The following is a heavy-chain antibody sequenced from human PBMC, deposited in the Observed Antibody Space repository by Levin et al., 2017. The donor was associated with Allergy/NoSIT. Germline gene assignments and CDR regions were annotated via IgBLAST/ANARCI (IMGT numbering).Heavy chain of an antibody. V-gene: IGHV1-2*02. CDR1: GYTFTGHF. CDR2: INPNTGGT. D-gene: IGHD2-21*02. CDR3: AKCSGGVCYPNGDNWLDP. J-gene: IGHJ5*02. Sequence: GESLKISCRASGYTFTGHFMHWVRQAPGQGLEWMGWINPNTGGTNYVQKFQGRVAMTRDTSISTAYMELSRLTSDDTAVYYCAKCSGGVCYPNGDNWLDPWGQGTLVTVSS.